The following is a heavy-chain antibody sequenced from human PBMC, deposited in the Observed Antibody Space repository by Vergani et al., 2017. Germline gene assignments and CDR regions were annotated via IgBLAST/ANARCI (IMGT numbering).Heavy chain of an antibody. Sequence: VQLVESGGGVVQPGGSLRLSCAASGFTFSSYGMHWVRQAPGKGLEWVAFIRYDGSNKYYADSVKGLFTISRDESKNTAYLQMNSLKSEDTAVYFCTSGIIAAADTGGQNFDYWGQGTLVTVSS. CDR3: TSGIIAAADTGGQNFDY. CDR2: IRYDGSNK. V-gene: IGHV3-30*02. CDR1: GFTFSSYG. J-gene: IGHJ4*02. D-gene: IGHD6-13*01.